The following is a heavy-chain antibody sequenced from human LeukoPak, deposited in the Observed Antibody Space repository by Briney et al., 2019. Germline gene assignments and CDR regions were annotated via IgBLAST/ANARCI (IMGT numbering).Heavy chain of an antibody. J-gene: IGHJ4*02. CDR1: GFTFSSYA. V-gene: IGHV3-30*04. CDR2: ISYDGSNK. CDR3: ARGVDYDILTGYDY. D-gene: IGHD3-9*01. Sequence: GRSLRLSCAASGFTFSSYAMHWVRQAPGKGLEWVAVISYDGSNKYYADSVMGRFTISRDNSKNTLYLQMNSLRAEDTAVYYCARGVDYDILTGYDYWGQGTLVTVSS.